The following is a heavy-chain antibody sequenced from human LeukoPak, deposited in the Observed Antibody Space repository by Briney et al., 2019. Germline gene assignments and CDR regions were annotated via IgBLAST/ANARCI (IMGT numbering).Heavy chain of an antibody. V-gene: IGHV1-18*01. CDR2: FSAYNGNT. CDR1: GYTFTSYG. Sequence: ASVKVSCKASGYTFTSYGISWVRQAPGQGLEWMGWFSAYNGNTNYAQKLQGRVTMTTDTSTSTAYMELSSLRFDDTAVYYCAKVESSSSFDYWGQGTLVTVSS. CDR3: AKVESSSSFDY. J-gene: IGHJ4*02. D-gene: IGHD6-6*01.